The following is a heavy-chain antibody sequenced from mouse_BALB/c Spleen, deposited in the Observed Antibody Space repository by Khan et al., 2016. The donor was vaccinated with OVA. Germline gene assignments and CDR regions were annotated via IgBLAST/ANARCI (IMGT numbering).Heavy chain of an antibody. Sequence: QIQLVQSGAELVKPGASVKMSCKASGYTFSTYWMHWVKQRPGQGLEWIGYINPSTGYTYYNQKFKDKATLTADKSSSTAYMQLSSLTSEDSAVYYCARDRIDYWGQGTTLTVSS. CDR2: INPSTGYT. CDR3: ARDRIDY. CDR1: GYTFSTYW. J-gene: IGHJ2*01. V-gene: IGHV1-7*01.